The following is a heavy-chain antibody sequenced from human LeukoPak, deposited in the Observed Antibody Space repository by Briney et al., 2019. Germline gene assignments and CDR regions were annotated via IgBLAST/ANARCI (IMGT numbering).Heavy chain of an antibody. Sequence: SVKVSCKASGGTFSSYAISWVRQAPGQGLEWMGGIIPIFGTANYAQKFQGRVTITADKSTSTAYMELSSLRSEDTAVYYCARESIVGATSYDYWGQGTLVTVSS. D-gene: IGHD1-26*01. J-gene: IGHJ4*02. CDR2: IIPIFGTA. V-gene: IGHV1-69*06. CDR3: ARESIVGATSYDY. CDR1: GGTFSSYA.